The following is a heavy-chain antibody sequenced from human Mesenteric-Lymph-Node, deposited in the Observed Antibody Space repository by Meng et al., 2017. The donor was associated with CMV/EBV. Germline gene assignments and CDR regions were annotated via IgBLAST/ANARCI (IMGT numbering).Heavy chain of an antibody. V-gene: IGHV3-23*03. D-gene: IGHD2-8*01. CDR1: GFTFSNYA. CDR3: AKREVSGDCTNGVCSGAFDI. Sequence: GESLKISCAASGFTFSNYAMSWVRQAPGKGLEWVSLTHSGDGSTYHADSVKGRFTISRDNSKNTVYLQMNSLRAEDTAVYYCAKREVSGDCTNGVCSGAFDIWGQGTMVTVSS. CDR2: THSGDGST. J-gene: IGHJ3*02.